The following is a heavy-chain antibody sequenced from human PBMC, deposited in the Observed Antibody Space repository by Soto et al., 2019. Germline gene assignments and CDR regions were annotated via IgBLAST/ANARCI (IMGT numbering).Heavy chain of an antibody. CDR3: AKGVHYYGSGSYYNDWDMTGGPTDY. J-gene: IGHJ4*02. Sequence: GGSLRLSCAASGFTFSSYAMSWVRQAPGKGLEWVSAISGSGGSTYYADSVKGRFTISRDNSKNTLYLQMNSLRAEDTAVYYCAKGVHYYGSGSYYNDWDMTGGPTDYWGQGTLVTVSS. CDR1: GFTFSSYA. V-gene: IGHV3-23*01. D-gene: IGHD3-10*01. CDR2: ISGSGGST.